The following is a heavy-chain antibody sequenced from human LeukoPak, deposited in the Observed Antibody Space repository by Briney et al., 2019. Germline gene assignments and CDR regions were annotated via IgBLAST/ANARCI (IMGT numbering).Heavy chain of an antibody. CDR2: INYSGST. D-gene: IGHD3-3*01. V-gene: IGHV4-31*03. Sequence: PSQTLSLTCTVSGGSIISGGHYWSWIRQHPGKGLEWIGYINYSGSTYYNPSLKSRVTISVDTSQNQFSLKLSSVTAADTAVYYCARDEAIFGAGYYYGMDVWSQGTTVTVSS. CDR3: ARDEAIFGAGYYYGMDV. J-gene: IGHJ6*02. CDR1: GGSIISGGHY.